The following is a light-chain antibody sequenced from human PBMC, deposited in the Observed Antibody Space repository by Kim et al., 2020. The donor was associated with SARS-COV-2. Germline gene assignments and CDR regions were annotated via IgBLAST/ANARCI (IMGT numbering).Light chain of an antibody. CDR2: DAS. CDR3: QQYGGSPLT. Sequence: EIVLTQSPGTLSLSPGERATLSCRASQSVISSYLAWYQQRPGQAPRLLIYDASSRATGIPDRFSGSGSGTDFTLTISGLETKDFAVYYCQQYGGSPLTFGGGTKVDIK. CDR1: QSVISSY. V-gene: IGKV3-20*01. J-gene: IGKJ4*01.